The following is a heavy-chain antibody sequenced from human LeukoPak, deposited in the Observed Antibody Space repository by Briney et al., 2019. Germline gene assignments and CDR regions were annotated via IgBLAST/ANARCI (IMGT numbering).Heavy chain of an antibody. V-gene: IGHV3-74*01. CDR3: ARGGTMVRGVIPKDY. D-gene: IGHD3-10*01. CDR2: INTDGSST. J-gene: IGHJ4*02. CDR1: GFTFSSYW. Sequence: QTGGSLRLSCAASGFTFSSYWMHWVRQAPGKGLVWVSRINTDGSSTSYADSVKGRFTISRDNAKNSLYLQMNSLRAEDTAVYYCARGGTMVRGVIPKDYWGQGTLVTVSS.